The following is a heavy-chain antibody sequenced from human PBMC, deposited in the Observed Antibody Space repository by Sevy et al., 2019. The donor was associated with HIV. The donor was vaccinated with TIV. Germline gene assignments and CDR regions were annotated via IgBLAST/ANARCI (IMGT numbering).Heavy chain of an antibody. D-gene: IGHD6-19*01. V-gene: IGHV3-9*01. CDR1: GFTFDDYA. CDR3: AKDRVAVARLSGFDI. Sequence: GGSLRLSCAASGFTFDDYAMHWVRQAPGKGLEWVSGIYWDSDSVGYADSVKGRFTISRDNSENSLYLQMKSLRPEDTALYYCAKDRVAVARLSGFDIWGQGTMVSVSS. CDR2: IYWDSDSV. J-gene: IGHJ3*02.